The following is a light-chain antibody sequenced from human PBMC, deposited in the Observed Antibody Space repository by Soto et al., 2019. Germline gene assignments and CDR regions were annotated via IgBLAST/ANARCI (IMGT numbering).Light chain of an antibody. CDR3: QYYGSSVT. CDR1: ENVRTF. CDR2: GAS. Sequence: EVVLTQSPATLSLSPGERATLSCRASENVRTFVDWYQQKPGQAPRLLIYGASNRATGGIADRFSGSGSGTDFTLTISRLEPEDFAVYYCQYYGSSVTFAGGTKVDIK. J-gene: IGKJ4*01. V-gene: IGKV3-20*01.